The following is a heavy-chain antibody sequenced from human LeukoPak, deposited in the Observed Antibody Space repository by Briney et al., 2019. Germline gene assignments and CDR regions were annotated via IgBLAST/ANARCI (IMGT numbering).Heavy chain of an antibody. CDR2: INSDGSAT. CDR1: GFTFSSYW. CDR3: AKWKYSNSGIDDY. V-gene: IGHV3-74*01. D-gene: IGHD6-6*01. J-gene: IGHJ4*02. Sequence: GGSLRLSCAASGFTFSSYWMSWVRQAPGKGLMWVSQINSDGSATSCADPVKGRCTISRDNAKNMLYLEMNSLRVEDTAVYYCAKWKYSNSGIDDYWGQGTLVTVSS.